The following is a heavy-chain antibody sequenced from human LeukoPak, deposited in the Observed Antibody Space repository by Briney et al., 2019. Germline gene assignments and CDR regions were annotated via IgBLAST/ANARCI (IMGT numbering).Heavy chain of an antibody. CDR3: ARDPRVGYCSSSSCQGGYNYFDP. D-gene: IGHD2-2*01. CDR1: GFTFSHYG. Sequence: PGRSLRLSCEASGFTFSHYGMHWVRQAPGKGLEWVANIKQDGSEKDYLDSVKGRFTISRDNAKNSLYLQMNSLRAEDTAVYYCARDPRVGYCSSSSCQGGYNYFDPWGQGTLVTVSS. J-gene: IGHJ5*02. V-gene: IGHV3-7*01. CDR2: IKQDGSEK.